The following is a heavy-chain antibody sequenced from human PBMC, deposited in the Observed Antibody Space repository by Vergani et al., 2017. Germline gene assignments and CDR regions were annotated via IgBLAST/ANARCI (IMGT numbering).Heavy chain of an antibody. V-gene: IGHV3-48*03. D-gene: IGHD1-26*01. CDR3: AKSGNRFDP. CDR2: ISSSGSTI. CDR1: GFTFSSYE. J-gene: IGHJ5*02. Sequence: EVQLVESGGGLVQPGGSLRLSCAASGFTFSSYEMNWVRQAPGKGLEWVSYISSSGSTIYYADSVKGRFTISRDNSKNTLYLQMNSLRAEDTAVYYCAKSGNRFDPWGQGTLVTVSA.